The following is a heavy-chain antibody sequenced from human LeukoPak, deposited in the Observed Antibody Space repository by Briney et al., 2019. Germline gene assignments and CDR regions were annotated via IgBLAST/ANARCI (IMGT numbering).Heavy chain of an antibody. CDR3: ARVPIAAAETGH. J-gene: IGHJ4*02. Sequence: GGSLRLSCAASGFTFSSYSMNWVRQAPGKGLEWVSSISSSSSYIYYADSVKGRFTISRDSAKNSLYLQMNSLRAEDTAVYYCARVPIAAAETGHWGQGTLVTVSS. CDR2: ISSSSSYI. V-gene: IGHV3-21*01. D-gene: IGHD6-13*01. CDR1: GFTFSSYS.